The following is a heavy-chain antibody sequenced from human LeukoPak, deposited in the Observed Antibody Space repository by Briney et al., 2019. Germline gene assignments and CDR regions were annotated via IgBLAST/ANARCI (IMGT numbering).Heavy chain of an antibody. CDR3: ARAIQDSSGPY. Sequence: GGSLRLSCAASGFTFRSYWMGWVRQAPGKGLEWVSSISSSSSYIYYADSVKGRFTISRDNAKNSLYLQMNSLRAEDTAVYYCARAIQDSSGPYWGQGTLVTVSS. J-gene: IGHJ4*02. CDR2: ISSSSSYI. D-gene: IGHD3-22*01. V-gene: IGHV3-21*01. CDR1: GFTFRSYW.